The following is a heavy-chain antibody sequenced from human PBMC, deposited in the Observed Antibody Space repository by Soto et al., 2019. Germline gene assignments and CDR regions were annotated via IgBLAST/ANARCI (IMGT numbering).Heavy chain of an antibody. CDR1: GFTFSSYA. CDR3: ARRRGGLTGTTGRGNAFDI. D-gene: IGHD1-7*01. CDR2: ISYDGSNK. Sequence: QVQLVESGGGVVQPGRSLRLSCAASGFTFSSYAMHWVRQAPGKGLEWVAVISYDGSNKYYADSVKGRFTISRDNSRNALYLQMNSLRAEDTAVYYCARRRGGLTGTTGRGNAFDIWGQGTMVTVSS. V-gene: IGHV3-30-3*01. J-gene: IGHJ3*02.